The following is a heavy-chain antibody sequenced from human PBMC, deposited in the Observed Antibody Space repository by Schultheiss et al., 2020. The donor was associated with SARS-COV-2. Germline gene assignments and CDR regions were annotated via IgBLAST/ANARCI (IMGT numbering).Heavy chain of an antibody. V-gene: IGHV3-21*04. CDR3: AKGSTGYSYGMN. J-gene: IGHJ4*02. CDR1: GFTVSSNY. Sequence: GGSLRLSCAASGFTVSSNYMSWVRQAPGKGLEWVSSISSSSSYIYYADSVKGRFTISRDNAKNSLYLQMNSLRAEDTAVYYCAKGSTGYSYGMNWGQGTLVTVSS. CDR2: ISSSSSYI. D-gene: IGHD5-18*01.